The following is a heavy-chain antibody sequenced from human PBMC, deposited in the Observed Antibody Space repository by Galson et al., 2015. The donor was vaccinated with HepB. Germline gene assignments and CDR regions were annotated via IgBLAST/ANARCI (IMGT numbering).Heavy chain of an antibody. CDR2: ITGGGNYI. V-gene: IGHV3-21*01. D-gene: IGHD4-11*01. CDR3: ARVPLQPGYFDL. J-gene: IGHJ2*01. Sequence: SLRLSCAASGFTISGYSMIWVRQAPWKGLEWVASITGGGNYIHYVDSVQDRFTISRDNARNSLFLQMNSLRVDDTAVYYCARVPLQPGYFDLWGRGTLVTVSS. CDR1: GFTISGYS.